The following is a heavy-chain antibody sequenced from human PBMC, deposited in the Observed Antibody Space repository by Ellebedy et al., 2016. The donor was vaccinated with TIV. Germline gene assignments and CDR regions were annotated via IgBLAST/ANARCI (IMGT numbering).Heavy chain of an antibody. V-gene: IGHV4-34*01. CDR1: GGSFSGYY. D-gene: IGHD2-15*01. CDR2: IYYSGST. Sequence: SETLSLTXAVYGGSFSGYYWGWIRQPPGKGLEWIGSIYYSGSTYYNPSLKSRVTISVDTSKNQFSLKLSSVTAADTAVYYCARDPVVAATPTYYYYGMDVWGQGTTVTVSS. J-gene: IGHJ6*02. CDR3: ARDPVVAATPTYYYYGMDV.